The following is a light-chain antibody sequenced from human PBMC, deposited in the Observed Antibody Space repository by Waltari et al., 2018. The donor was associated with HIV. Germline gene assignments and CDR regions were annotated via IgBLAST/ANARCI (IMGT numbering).Light chain of an antibody. J-gene: IGLJ3*02. CDR1: SLRNDY. Sequence: SSEVPQDPAVSVALGQTVRITCQGDSLRNDYANWYQQKPGQAPRLVMYGKNFRPSGIPDPFVAGSSGNIVSLTIPGALAEDGADYYCDSRVNNGRQWAFGGVTKLTV. V-gene: IGLV3-19*01. CDR3: DSRVNNGRQWA. CDR2: GKN.